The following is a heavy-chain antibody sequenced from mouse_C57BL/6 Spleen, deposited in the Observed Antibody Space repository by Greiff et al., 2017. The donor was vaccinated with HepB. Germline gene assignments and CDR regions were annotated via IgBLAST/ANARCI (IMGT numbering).Heavy chain of an antibody. CDR1: GYTFTSYW. J-gene: IGHJ4*01. D-gene: IGHD2-4*01. CDR3: ARGGRLRQDAMDY. V-gene: IGHV1-7*01. Sequence: QVQLQQSGAELAKPGASVKLSCKASGYTFTSYWMHWVKQRPGQGLEWIGYINPSSGYTKYNQKFKDKATLTADKSSSTAYMQLSSLTSEDSAVYYCARGGRLRQDAMDYWGQGTSVTVSS. CDR2: INPSSGYT.